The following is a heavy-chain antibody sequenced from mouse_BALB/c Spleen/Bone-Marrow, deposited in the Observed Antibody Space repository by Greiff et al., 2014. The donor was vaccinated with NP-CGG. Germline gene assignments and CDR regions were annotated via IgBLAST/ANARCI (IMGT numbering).Heavy chain of an antibody. Sequence: LVESGAELVRPGASVKLSCKASGYSFTNYWMNWVKQRPGQGLEWIGMIHPSDSETRLNQKFKDKATLTVDKSSSTAYMQLSSPTSEVSAVYYCARFGNYEGFTYWGQGTLVTVSA. J-gene: IGHJ3*01. D-gene: IGHD2-1*01. CDR2: IHPSDSET. CDR1: GYSFTNYW. V-gene: IGHV1-74*04. CDR3: ARFGNYEGFTY.